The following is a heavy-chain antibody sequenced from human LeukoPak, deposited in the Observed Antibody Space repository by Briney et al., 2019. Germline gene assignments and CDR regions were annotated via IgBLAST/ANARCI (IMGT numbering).Heavy chain of an antibody. CDR2: IIPMFETA. CDR3: ARLQRITMVRGVIDDWFDP. CDR1: GGTFNSYA. Sequence: GASVKVSCKASGGTFNSYAISWVRQAPGQGLEWMGGIIPMFETANYAQKFQGRVTITADEFTTTVYMELSSLRSDDTAVYYCARLQRITMVRGVIDDWFDPWGQGTLVTVSS. J-gene: IGHJ5*02. V-gene: IGHV1-69*13. D-gene: IGHD3-10*01.